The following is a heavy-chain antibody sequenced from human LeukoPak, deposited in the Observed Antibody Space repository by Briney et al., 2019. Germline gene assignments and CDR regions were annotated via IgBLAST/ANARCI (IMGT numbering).Heavy chain of an antibody. Sequence: HTGGSLRLSCAASGFTFSSYAMSWVRQAPGKGLEWVSSISGSGGSTYYADSVKGRFTISRDNSKNTLYLQMNSLRAEDTAVYYCAKDLAGYCSGGSCYPSNYYYGMDVWGQGTTVTVSS. CDR2: ISGSGGST. J-gene: IGHJ6*02. V-gene: IGHV3-23*01. D-gene: IGHD2-15*01. CDR3: AKDLAGYCSGGSCYPSNYYYGMDV. CDR1: GFTFSSYA.